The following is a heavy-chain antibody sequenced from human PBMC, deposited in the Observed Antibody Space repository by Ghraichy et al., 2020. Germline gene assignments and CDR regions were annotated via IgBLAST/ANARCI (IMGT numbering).Heavy chain of an antibody. Sequence: GESLNISCAASGFTFSSYSMNWVRQAPGKGLEWVSYISSRSSTIYYADSVKGRFTISRDNAKNSLYLQMNSLRDEDTAVYYCARVADYGSGSYRVYYFDYCGQGTLVTVSS. D-gene: IGHD3-10*01. CDR2: ISSRSSTI. CDR1: GFTFSSYS. J-gene: IGHJ4*02. V-gene: IGHV3-48*02. CDR3: ARVADYGSGSYRVYYFDY.